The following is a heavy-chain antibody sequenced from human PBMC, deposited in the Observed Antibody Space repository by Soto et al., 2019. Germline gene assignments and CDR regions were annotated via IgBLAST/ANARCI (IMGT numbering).Heavy chain of an antibody. V-gene: IGHV1-18*01. Sequence: QVQLVQSGAEVKKPGASVKVSCKASGYTFTSYGITWVRQAPGQGLEWMGRISAYNGNTNYAQKLQGRVTMTTDTSTSTAYMELRSLRSDDTAVYYCARDGGIRFLEWSAFGMDVWGQGTTVTVSS. CDR2: ISAYNGNT. D-gene: IGHD3-3*01. CDR3: ARDGGIRFLEWSAFGMDV. CDR1: GYTFTSYG. J-gene: IGHJ6*02.